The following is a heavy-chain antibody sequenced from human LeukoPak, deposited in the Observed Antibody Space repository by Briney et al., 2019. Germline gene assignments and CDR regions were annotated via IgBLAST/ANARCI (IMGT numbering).Heavy chain of an antibody. D-gene: IGHD5-18*01. J-gene: IGHJ4*02. CDR1: GYTFTSYG. Sequence: GASVKVSCKASGYTFTSYGISWVRQAPGQGLEWMGWISAYNGNTNYAQKLQGRVTMTTDTSTSTAYMELRSLRSDDTAVYYCARHAGRGYSYGYFDYWGQGTLVTVSS. V-gene: IGHV1-18*01. CDR2: ISAYNGNT. CDR3: ARHAGRGYSYGYFDY.